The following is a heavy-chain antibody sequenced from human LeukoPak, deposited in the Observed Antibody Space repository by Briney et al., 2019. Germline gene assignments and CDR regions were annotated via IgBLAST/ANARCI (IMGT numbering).Heavy chain of an antibody. J-gene: IGHJ4*02. D-gene: IGHD3-10*02. Sequence: GGSLRLSCAASGLTFRSYSMKWLRQAPGKGLEWVSSISSSSNYIYYADSVKGRFTISRDNAKNSLYLQMNSLRAEDTAVYYCATGPHAFVRGVITTEFYFDYWGQGTLVTVSS. CDR3: ATGPHAFVRGVITTEFYFDY. V-gene: IGHV3-21*01. CDR2: ISSSSNYI. CDR1: GLTFRSYS.